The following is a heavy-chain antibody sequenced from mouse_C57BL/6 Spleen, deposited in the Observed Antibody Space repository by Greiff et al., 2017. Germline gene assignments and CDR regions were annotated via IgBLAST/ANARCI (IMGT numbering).Heavy chain of an antibody. CDR1: GYTFTSYW. Sequence: QVQLQQPGAELVKPGASVKLSCKASGYTFTSYWMHWVKQRPGRGLEWIGRIDPNSGGTKYNETFKSKATLTVDNPSSTAYMQRSSRTSEDSAVYYGARGSYYGSSYGYFDYWGQGTTLTVSS. D-gene: IGHD1-1*01. J-gene: IGHJ2*01. V-gene: IGHV1-72*01. CDR3: ARGSYYGSSYGYFDY. CDR2: IDPNSGGT.